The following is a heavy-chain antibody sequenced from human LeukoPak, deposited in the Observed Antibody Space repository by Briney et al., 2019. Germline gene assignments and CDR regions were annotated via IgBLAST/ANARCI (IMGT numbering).Heavy chain of an antibody. CDR2: IYYSGST. J-gene: IGHJ4*02. CDR1: GGSISSYY. V-gene: IGHV4-59*01. CDR3: ARTSLANYYGSGTVLDY. Sequence: PSETLSLTCTVSGGSISSYYWSWIRQPPGKGLEWIGYIYYSGSTNYNPTLKSRVTISVDTSKNQFSLKLSSVTAADTAVYYCARTSLANYYGSGTVLDYWGQGTLVTVSS. D-gene: IGHD3-10*01.